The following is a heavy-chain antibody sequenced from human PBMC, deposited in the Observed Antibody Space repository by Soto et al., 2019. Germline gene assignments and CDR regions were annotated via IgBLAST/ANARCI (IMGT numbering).Heavy chain of an antibody. J-gene: IGHJ6*02. D-gene: IGHD3-22*01. V-gene: IGHV3-30-3*01. Sequence: GGSLRLSCAASGFTFSSYAMHWVRQAPGKGLEWVAVISYDGSNKYYADSVKGRFTISRDNSKNTLYLQMNSLRAEDTAVYYCAREGGPITMITIYYYYGMDVWGQGTTVTVSS. CDR1: GFTFSSYA. CDR3: AREGGPITMITIYYYYGMDV. CDR2: ISYDGSNK.